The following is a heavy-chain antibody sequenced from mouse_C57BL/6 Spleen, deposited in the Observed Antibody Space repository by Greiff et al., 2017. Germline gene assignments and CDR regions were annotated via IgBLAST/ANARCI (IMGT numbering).Heavy chain of an antibody. CDR2: IHPNSGST. J-gene: IGHJ2*01. D-gene: IGHD1-1*01. V-gene: IGHV1-64*01. Sequence: QVQLQQPGAELVKPGASVKLSCKASGYTFTSYWMHWVKQRPGQGLEWIGMIHPNSGSTNYNEKFKSKATLTVDESSSTAYMQLSSLTSEDSAVYYCARLGTTVVAPFDYWGQGTTLTVSS. CDR1: GYTFTSYW. CDR3: ARLGTTVVAPFDY.